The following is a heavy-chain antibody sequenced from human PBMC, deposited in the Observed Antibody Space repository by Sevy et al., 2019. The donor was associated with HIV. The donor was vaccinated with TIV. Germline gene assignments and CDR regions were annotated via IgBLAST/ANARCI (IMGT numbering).Heavy chain of an antibody. CDR1: GFSFDSYG. V-gene: IGHV3-23*01. CDR3: GKGGGGHYDPDEIGYYFYYYNMDV. Sequence: GGSLRLSCAVSGFSFDSYGMTWVRQAPGKGLEWVSGISGSGTRTYYADSVKGRFSISRDNSKNRLYLQMNSLRSEDKGEDYWGKGGGGHYDPDEIGYYFYYYNMDVWGKGTTVTVSS. CDR2: ISGSGTRT. D-gene: IGHD3-22*01. J-gene: IGHJ6*03.